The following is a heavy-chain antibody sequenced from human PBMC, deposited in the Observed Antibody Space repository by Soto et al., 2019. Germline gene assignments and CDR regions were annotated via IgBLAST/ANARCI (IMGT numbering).Heavy chain of an antibody. J-gene: IGHJ4*02. CDR2: INPNSGGT. CDR3: ARDLYEGPGSSSWTPFDY. D-gene: IGHD6-13*01. V-gene: IGHV1-2*04. CDR1: GYTFTGYY. Sequence: GASVKVSCKASGYTFTGYYMHWVRQAPGQGLEWMGWINPNSGGTNYAQKFQGWVTMTRDTSISTAYMELSRLRSDDTAVYYCARDLYEGPGSSSWTPFDYWGQGTLVTVSS.